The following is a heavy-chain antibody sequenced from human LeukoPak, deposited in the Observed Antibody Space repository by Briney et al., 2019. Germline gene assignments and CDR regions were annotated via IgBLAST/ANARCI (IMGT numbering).Heavy chain of an antibody. J-gene: IGHJ3*01. V-gene: IGHV3-66*04. D-gene: IGHD3-9*01. CDR1: GFTVSSYY. Sequence: GGSLRLSCAASGFTVSSYYMSWVRQAPGKGLEWVSVIYSGGSAYYADSVKGRFTISRDNSKNTLYLQMNSLRADDTAVYYCASQRRVDLGFAFNLWGQGTMVTVSS. CDR3: ASQRRVDLGFAFNL. CDR2: IYSGGSA.